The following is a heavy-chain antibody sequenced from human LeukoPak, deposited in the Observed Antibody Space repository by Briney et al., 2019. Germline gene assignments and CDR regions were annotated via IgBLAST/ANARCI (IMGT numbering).Heavy chain of an antibody. Sequence: PSETLSLTCTVSGGSISSSSYYWGWIRQPPGKGLEWIGSIYYSGSTYYNPSLKSRVTISVDTSKNQFSLKLSSVTAADTAVYYCARHGDFWSGSHRGWFDPWGQGTLVTVSS. D-gene: IGHD3-3*01. CDR2: IYYSGST. CDR1: GGSISSSSYY. J-gene: IGHJ5*02. CDR3: ARHGDFWSGSHRGWFDP. V-gene: IGHV4-39*01.